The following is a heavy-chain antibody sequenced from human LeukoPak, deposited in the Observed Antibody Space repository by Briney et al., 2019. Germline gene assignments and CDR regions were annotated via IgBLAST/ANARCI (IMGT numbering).Heavy chain of an antibody. D-gene: IGHD3-16*01. J-gene: IGHJ4*02. CDR1: GGSFSGYY. Sequence: ETLSLTCAVYGGSFSGYYWSWVRQAPGKGLEWVSVIYSGGSTYYADSVKGRFTISRDNSKNTLYLQMNSLRAEDTAVYYCARKLAFGGFNFFDYWGQGTLVTVSS. CDR3: ARKLAFGGFNFFDY. CDR2: IYSGGST. V-gene: IGHV3-53*01.